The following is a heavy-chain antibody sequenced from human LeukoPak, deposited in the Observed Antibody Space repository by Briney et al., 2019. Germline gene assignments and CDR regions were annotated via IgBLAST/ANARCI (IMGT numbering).Heavy chain of an antibody. Sequence: SETLSLTCTVSGGSISSSSYYWGWLRQPPGKGLEWIGYIYYSGSTNYNPSLKSRVTISLDTSKNQFSLKLSSVTAADTAVYYCAREGDNYGNWFDPWGQGTLVTVSS. CDR1: GGSISSSSYY. V-gene: IGHV4-61*01. J-gene: IGHJ5*02. CDR2: IYYSGST. D-gene: IGHD5-18*01. CDR3: AREGDNYGNWFDP.